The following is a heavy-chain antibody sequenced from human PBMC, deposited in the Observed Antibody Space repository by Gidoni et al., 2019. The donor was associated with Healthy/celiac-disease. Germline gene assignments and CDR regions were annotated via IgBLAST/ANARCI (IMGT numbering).Heavy chain of an antibody. J-gene: IGHJ6*02. CDR3: ARGLPYSTYYYYGMDV. V-gene: IGHV1-2*02. CDR1: GYTFTGYY. Sequence: QVQLFQSGAEVKKPGASVKVSCQASGYTFTGYYMHWVRQAPGQGLEWMGWIHPNSGGTNYAQKFQGRVTMTRDTSISTAYMELSRLRSDDTAVYYCARGLPYSTYYYYGMDVWGQGTTVTVSS. CDR2: IHPNSGGT. D-gene: IGHD4-4*01.